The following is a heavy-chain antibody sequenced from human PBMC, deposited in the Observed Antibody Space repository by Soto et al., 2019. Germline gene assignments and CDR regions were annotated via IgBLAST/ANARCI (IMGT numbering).Heavy chain of an antibody. CDR3: ARGFAVTSTHNWFDP. Sequence: PSETLSLTCSVSGGYVSSGSDYWSWIRQPPGKGLEWIGCIYYSGSTNYNPSLKSRVTISVDTSKNQFSLKLNSVTAADTAVYYCARGFAVTSTHNWFDPWGQGTLVTVSS. CDR2: IYYSGST. J-gene: IGHJ5*02. V-gene: IGHV4-61*01. CDR1: GGYVSSGSDY. D-gene: IGHD4-4*01.